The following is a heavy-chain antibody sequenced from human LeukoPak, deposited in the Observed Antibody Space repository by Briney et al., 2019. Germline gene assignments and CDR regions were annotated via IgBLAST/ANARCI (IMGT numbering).Heavy chain of an antibody. CDR2: ISGSGGST. Sequence: QPGGPLRLSSASSGSTFSSYTMSWLRQAPGKVLEWFSAISGSGGSTYYADSVKGRLTMSRDHTNNTPYLQMNRLRAEEPAVYYCENGGIFGVVQNYWGQGTLVTVSS. CDR1: GSTFSSYT. J-gene: IGHJ4*02. D-gene: IGHD3-3*01. CDR3: ENGGIFGVVQNY. V-gene: IGHV3-23*01.